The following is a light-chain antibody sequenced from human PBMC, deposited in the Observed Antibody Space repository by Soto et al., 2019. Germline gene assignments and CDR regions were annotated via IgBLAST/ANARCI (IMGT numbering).Light chain of an antibody. CDR3: QQRSNWPPWT. V-gene: IGKV3-11*01. CDR2: DAS. CDR1: QSVRNSL. Sequence: EIVLTQSPGTLSLSPGERATLSCRASQSVRNSLLAWYQQKPGQAPRLLIYDASNRATGIPARFSGSGSGTDFTLTISSLEPEDFAVYYCQQRSNWPPWTFGQGTKVDIK. J-gene: IGKJ1*01.